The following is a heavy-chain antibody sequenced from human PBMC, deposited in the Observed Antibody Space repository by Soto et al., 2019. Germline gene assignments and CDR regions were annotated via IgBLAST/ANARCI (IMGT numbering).Heavy chain of an antibody. J-gene: IGHJ4*02. CDR2: ISSSSSYI. CDR1: GFTFSSYS. CDR3: ARDDVAVADKSFDY. D-gene: IGHD6-19*01. Sequence: EVQLVESGGGLVKPGGSLRLSCAASGFTFSSYSMNWVRQAPGKGLEWVSSISSSSSYIYYADSVKGRFTISRDNAKNSLYLQINSLRAEDTAVYYCARDDVAVADKSFDYWGQGTLVTVSS. V-gene: IGHV3-21*01.